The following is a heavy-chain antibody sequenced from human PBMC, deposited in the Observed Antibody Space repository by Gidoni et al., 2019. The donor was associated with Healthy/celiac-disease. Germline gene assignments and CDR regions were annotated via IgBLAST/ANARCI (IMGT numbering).Heavy chain of an antibody. CDR3: AREGVITMIVPGAFDI. CDR2: IDYSGST. V-gene: IGHV4-59*01. J-gene: IGHJ3*02. Sequence: QVQLQESGPGLVKPSETLSLTCTVSGGSISRYYWSWIRQPPGKGLEWIGYIDYSGSTNYNPSLKSRVTISVDTSKNQFSLKLSSVTAADTAVYYCAREGVITMIVPGAFDIWGQGTMVTVSS. D-gene: IGHD3-22*01. CDR1: GGSISRYY.